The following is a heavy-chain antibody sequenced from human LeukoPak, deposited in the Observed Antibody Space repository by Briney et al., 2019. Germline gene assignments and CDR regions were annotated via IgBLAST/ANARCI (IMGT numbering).Heavy chain of an antibody. CDR2: ITSSTAFI. J-gene: IGHJ5*02. Sequence: GGSLRLSCAASGFTFSANAMNWVRRPPGGALEWVSSITSSTAFIYYADSVRGRFTISRDNAKNSLYLELNSLRAEDTAVYYCATGTYSTSSASWGQLYLGNVSS. CDR1: GFTFSANA. D-gene: IGHD6-6*01. V-gene: IGHV3-21*01. CDR3: ATGTYSTSSAS.